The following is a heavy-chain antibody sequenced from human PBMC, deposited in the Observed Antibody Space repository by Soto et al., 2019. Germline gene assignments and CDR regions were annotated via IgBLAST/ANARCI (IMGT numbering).Heavy chain of an antibody. D-gene: IGHD6-19*01. Sequence: QITLKESGPTLVKPTQTLTLPCTFSGFSLTTSGVGVGWIRQSPGKALEWLALIYWNDDRHYSPPLKSRLTITKDTSKNQAVLTMTNMDPVDTGTYYCASISVAGTVGSFDYWGQGTLVTVSA. CDR1: GFSLTTSGVG. CDR3: ASISVAGTVGSFDY. V-gene: IGHV2-5*04. J-gene: IGHJ4*02. CDR2: IYWNDDR.